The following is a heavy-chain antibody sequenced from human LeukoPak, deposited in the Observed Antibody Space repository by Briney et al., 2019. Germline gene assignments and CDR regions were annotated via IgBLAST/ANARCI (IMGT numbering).Heavy chain of an antibody. J-gene: IGHJ4*02. CDR1: GDSISGSNW. Sequence: SETLSLTCDVSGDSISGSNWWNWVRQPPGKGLEWIGGVYHSGSTNYNPSLKSRVTMSVDKSKNQFSLELRSVTAADTAVFYCVRRRYNYGSDSWGQGTLVTVSS. CDR3: VRRRYNYGSDS. CDR2: VYHSGST. D-gene: IGHD5-18*01. V-gene: IGHV4-4*02.